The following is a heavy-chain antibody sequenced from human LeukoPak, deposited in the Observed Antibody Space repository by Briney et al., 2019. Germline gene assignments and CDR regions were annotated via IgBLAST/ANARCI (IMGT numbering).Heavy chain of an antibody. CDR1: GFTFSSYA. Sequence: GRSLRLSCAASGFTFSSYAMHWVRQAPGKGLEWVAVISYDGSNKYYADSVKGRFTISRDNSKNTLYLQMNSLRAEDTAVYYCARDWSDWGQGTLVTVSS. J-gene: IGHJ4*02. CDR3: ARDWSD. V-gene: IGHV3-30-3*01. CDR2: ISYDGSNK.